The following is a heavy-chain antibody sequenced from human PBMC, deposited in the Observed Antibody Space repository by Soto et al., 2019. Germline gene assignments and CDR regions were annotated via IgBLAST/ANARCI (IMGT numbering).Heavy chain of an antibody. V-gene: IGHV3-23*01. D-gene: IGHD7-27*01. Sequence: GGSLRLSCAASGFTFTNYAMTWVRQAPGKGLEWVSSISGSGSGTYYADSAKGRFTISRDNPKNTLYLQMNSLRVEDTAVYYCVKSHQLGRGPMGTDYFDYWGQGTLVTVSS. J-gene: IGHJ4*02. CDR2: ISGSGSGT. CDR1: GFTFTNYA. CDR3: VKSHQLGRGPMGTDYFDY.